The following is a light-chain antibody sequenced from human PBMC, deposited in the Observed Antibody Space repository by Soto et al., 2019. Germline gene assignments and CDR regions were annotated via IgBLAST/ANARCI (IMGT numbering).Light chain of an antibody. CDR3: AAWDDSLSGPVV. Sequence: QSVLTQPPSASGTPRQRVTISCSGSSSNIGSNYVYWYQQLPGTAPKLLIYSNNQRPSGVPDRFSGSKSGTSASLAISGLRSEDEADYYCAAWDDSLSGPVVFGGGTKLTVL. CDR2: SNN. CDR1: SSNIGSNY. V-gene: IGLV1-47*02. J-gene: IGLJ2*01.